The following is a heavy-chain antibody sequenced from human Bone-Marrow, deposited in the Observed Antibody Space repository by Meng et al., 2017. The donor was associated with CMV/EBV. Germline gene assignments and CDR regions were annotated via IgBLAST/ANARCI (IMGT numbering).Heavy chain of an antibody. J-gene: IGHJ6*02. V-gene: IGHV3-23*01. Sequence: GGSLRLSCAASGFTFSSYAMSWVRQAPGKGLEWVSAISGSGGSTYYADSVKGRFTISRDDAKNSLYLQMNSLRAEDTAVYYCAREDSSSSYHGMDVWGQGTTVTVSS. D-gene: IGHD6-13*01. CDR1: GFTFSSYA. CDR3: AREDSSSSYHGMDV. CDR2: ISGSGGST.